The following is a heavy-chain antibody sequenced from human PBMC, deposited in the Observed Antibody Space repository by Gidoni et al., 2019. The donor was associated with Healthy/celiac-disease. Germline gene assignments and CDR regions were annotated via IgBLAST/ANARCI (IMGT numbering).Heavy chain of an antibody. V-gene: IGHV3-23*01. CDR1: GFTLRSYA. Sequence: EVQLLESGGGLVPPGGSLRLSCAASGFTLRSYAMSWVRQAPGKGVGWVSDISGSGGSTYYEDYVKGRFTIARDNSKNTLYLQMNSLRDEDTDVYYCAKQAGDALYYYYYKDVWGKGTTVTVSS. CDR3: AKQAGDALYYYYYKDV. D-gene: IGHD3-16*01. CDR2: ISGSGGST. J-gene: IGHJ6*03.